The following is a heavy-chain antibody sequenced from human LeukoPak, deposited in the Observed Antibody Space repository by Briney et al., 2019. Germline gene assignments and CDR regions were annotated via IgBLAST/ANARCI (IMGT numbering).Heavy chain of an antibody. CDR1: GYTFTDYH. J-gene: IGHJ4*02. CDR2: INPRRGGT. CDR3: ARDIRPRVESFDY. D-gene: IGHD3-3*01. V-gene: IGHV1-2*02. Sequence: ASVKVSCKASGYTFTDYHIHWVRQAPGQGLEWMGWINPRRGGTNYVQNLQGRVTMTRETYITTAYLDLTRLRSDDTAVYYCARDIRPRVESFDYWGQGSLVTVSS.